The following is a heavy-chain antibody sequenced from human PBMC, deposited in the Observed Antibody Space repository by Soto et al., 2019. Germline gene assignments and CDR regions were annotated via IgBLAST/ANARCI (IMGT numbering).Heavy chain of an antibody. V-gene: IGHV4-4*07. D-gene: IGHD1-1*01. J-gene: IGHJ5*02. CDR1: GASISGFY. CDR2: IXXXGXT. CDR3: VRDGTKTLRDWFDP. Sequence: SEIPSLTCTVSGASISGFYWSWIRKSAGKGLEWXGRIXXXGXTXXXPXXXXRVMMSVDTSKKQFSLKLRSVTAADTAVYYCVRDGTKTLRDWFDPWGQGISVTVSS.